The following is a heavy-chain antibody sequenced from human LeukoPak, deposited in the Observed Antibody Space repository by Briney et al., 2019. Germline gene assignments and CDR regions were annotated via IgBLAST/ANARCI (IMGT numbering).Heavy chain of an antibody. J-gene: IGHJ4*02. Sequence: PGGSLRLSCAASGFTFSSYSMNWVRQAPGKGLEWVSGISGSGSSTYYADSVKGRFTISRDNSKNTLYLQMNSLRAEDTAIYYCAKLGGYYLVYYFDYWGQGTLVTVSS. V-gene: IGHV3-23*01. CDR1: GFTFSSYS. D-gene: IGHD3-22*01. CDR3: AKLGGYYLVYYFDY. CDR2: ISGSGSST.